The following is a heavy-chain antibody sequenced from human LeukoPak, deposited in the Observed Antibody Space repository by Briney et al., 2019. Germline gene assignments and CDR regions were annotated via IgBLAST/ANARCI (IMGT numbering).Heavy chain of an antibody. CDR2: IYYSGST. Sequence: SETLSLTCTVSGGSISSSSYYWGWIRQPPGKRLEWIGSIYYSGSTYYNPSLKSRVTISVDTSKNQFSLKLSSVTAADTAVYYCARREGCSSTSCHDAFDIWGQGTMVTVSS. D-gene: IGHD2-2*01. CDR3: ARREGCSSTSCHDAFDI. J-gene: IGHJ3*02. CDR1: GGSISSSSYY. V-gene: IGHV4-39*01.